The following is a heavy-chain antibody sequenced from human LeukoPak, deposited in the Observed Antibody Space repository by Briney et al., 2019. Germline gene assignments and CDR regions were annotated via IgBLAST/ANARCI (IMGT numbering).Heavy chain of an antibody. CDR3: ARKRYSGTYEPFGY. V-gene: IGHV1-2*02. D-gene: IGHD1-26*01. CDR1: GYTFTDYY. Sequence: GASVKVSCKASGYTFTDYYIHWVRQAPGQGLEWTGWINPNSGGTNYAQNFQGRVTMTGYTSITTAYMELSRLTSDDTAVYYCARKRYSGTYEPFGYWGQGTLVTVSS. CDR2: INPNSGGT. J-gene: IGHJ4*02.